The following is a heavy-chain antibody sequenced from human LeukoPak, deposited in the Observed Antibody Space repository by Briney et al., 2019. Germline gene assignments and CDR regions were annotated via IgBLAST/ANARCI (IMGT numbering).Heavy chain of an antibody. J-gene: IGHJ6*03. V-gene: IGHV3-21*01. D-gene: IGHD2-15*01. Sequence: GGSLRLSCIASGFTFSSYSMNWVRQAPGKGLEWVSSISSSSSYIYYADSMKGRFTISRDNAKNSLYLQMNSLRAEDTAVYYCARVAVVGYCSGGSCFYYMDVWGKGTTVTVSS. CDR1: GFTFSSYS. CDR2: ISSSSSYI. CDR3: ARVAVVGYCSGGSCFYYMDV.